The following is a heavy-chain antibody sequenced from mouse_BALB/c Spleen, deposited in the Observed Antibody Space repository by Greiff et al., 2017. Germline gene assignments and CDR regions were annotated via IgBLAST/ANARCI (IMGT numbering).Heavy chain of an antibody. Sequence: EVQGVESGGGLVKPGGSLKLSCAASGFTFSSYAMSWVRQTPEKRLEWVASISSGGSTYYPDSVKGRFTISRDNARNILYLQMSSLRSEDTAMYYCARSGLLRPFYAMDYWGQGTSVTVSS. D-gene: IGHD1-2*01. CDR2: ISSGGST. V-gene: IGHV5-6-5*01. CDR1: GFTFSSYA. CDR3: ARSGLLRPFYAMDY. J-gene: IGHJ4*01.